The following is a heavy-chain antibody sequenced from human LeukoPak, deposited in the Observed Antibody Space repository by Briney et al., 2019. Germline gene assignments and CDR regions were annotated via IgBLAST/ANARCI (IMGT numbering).Heavy chain of an antibody. J-gene: IGHJ6*02. V-gene: IGHV3-23*01. Sequence: RGSLRLSSAAPRFTFRSYAMSWVRQAPRKGLEWVSDISGSGGSTYYADSVKGRFTISRDNSKNTLYLQMNSLRAEDTAVYYCAKDLYDYVWGSHRPGYYYGMDVWGQGTTVTVSS. D-gene: IGHD3-16*02. CDR2: ISGSGGST. CDR3: AKDLYDYVWGSHRPGYYYGMDV. CDR1: RFTFRSYA.